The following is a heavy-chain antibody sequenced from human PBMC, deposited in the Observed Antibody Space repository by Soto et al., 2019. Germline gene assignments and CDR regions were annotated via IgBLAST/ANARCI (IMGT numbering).Heavy chain of an antibody. CDR1: GGSVSGSYYY. CDR2: VFHTGFT. J-gene: IGHJ4*02. D-gene: IGHD1-1*01. Sequence: ETLSLTCAVSGGSVSGSYYYWAWLRQSPGKGPEWIGSVFHTGFTSYNPSLESRVSVSVDTSKSQFSLKLSAVTASDTAVYYCATSQKGYNWNYFDHWGQGALVTVSS. CDR3: ATSQKGYNWNYFDH. V-gene: IGHV4-39*01.